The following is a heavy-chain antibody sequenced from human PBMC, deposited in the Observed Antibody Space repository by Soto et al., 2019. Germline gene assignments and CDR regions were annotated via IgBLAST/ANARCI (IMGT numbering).Heavy chain of an antibody. V-gene: IGHV2-5*02. CDR2: IYWDDDK. J-gene: IGHJ3*02. CDR1: GFSLSNSGVG. D-gene: IGHD6-13*01. Sequence: QITLKESGPTLVKPTQTLTLTCTFSGFSLSNSGVGVGWIRQPQGKALEWLALIYWDDDKRYSPSLKSRLTITKDTSKNHVVLTMTNMDPVDTATYYCAHKYLYSSSWRAFDIWGQGTMVTVSS. CDR3: AHKYLYSSSWRAFDI.